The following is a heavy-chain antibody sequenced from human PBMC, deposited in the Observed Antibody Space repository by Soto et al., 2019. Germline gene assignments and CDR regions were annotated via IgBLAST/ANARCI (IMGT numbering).Heavy chain of an antibody. CDR3: ARDPRRFGGYMDV. D-gene: IGHD3-3*01. CDR2: IIPILGIA. J-gene: IGHJ6*03. Sequence: ASVKVSCKASGGTFSSYTISWVRQAPGQGLEWMGRIIPILGIANYAQKFQGRVTITADKSTSTAYMELSSLRSEDTAVYYCARDPRRFGGYMDVWGKGTTVTVSS. CDR1: GGTFSSYT. V-gene: IGHV1-69*04.